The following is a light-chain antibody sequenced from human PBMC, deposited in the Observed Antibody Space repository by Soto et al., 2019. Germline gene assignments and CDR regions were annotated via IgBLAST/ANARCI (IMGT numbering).Light chain of an antibody. CDR2: DAS. Sequence: EIVLTQSPATLSLSPGERATLSCRASQSVSSYLAWYQQKPGQAPRLLIYDASNRATGIPARFSGSGSGTDFTLTISSLEPEDFEVYYCQQRRGFTFGPGNKVDIK. V-gene: IGKV3-11*01. CDR3: QQRRGFT. J-gene: IGKJ3*01. CDR1: QSVSSY.